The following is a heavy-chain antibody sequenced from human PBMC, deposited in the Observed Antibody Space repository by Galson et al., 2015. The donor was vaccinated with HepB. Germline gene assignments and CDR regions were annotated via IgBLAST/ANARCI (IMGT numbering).Heavy chain of an antibody. CDR1: GFTFSTYV. D-gene: IGHD4-11*01. CDR3: ARGKGDNNYADF. CDR2: ISDSAGS. Sequence: SLRLSCAASGFTFSTYVMIWVRQAPGKGLEWVSTISDSAGSKYADSVRGRFTISRDNSKNTLYLQMNSLRAEDTAVYHCARGKGDNNYADFWGQGTLVTVSS. V-gene: IGHV3-23*01. J-gene: IGHJ4*02.